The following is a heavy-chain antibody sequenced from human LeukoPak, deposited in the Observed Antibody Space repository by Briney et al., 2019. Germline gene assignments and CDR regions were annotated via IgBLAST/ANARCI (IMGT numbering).Heavy chain of an antibody. J-gene: IGHJ3*02. D-gene: IGHD1-1*01. V-gene: IGHV1-2*02. CDR2: INPNSGGT. Sequence: ASVKVSCKASGYTFTSYAMNWVRQAPGQGLEWMGWINPNSGGTNYAQKFQGRVTMTRDTSISTAYMELSRLRSDDTAVYYCARSLQLGHDAFDIWGQGTMVTVSS. CDR1: GYTFTSYA. CDR3: ARSLQLGHDAFDI.